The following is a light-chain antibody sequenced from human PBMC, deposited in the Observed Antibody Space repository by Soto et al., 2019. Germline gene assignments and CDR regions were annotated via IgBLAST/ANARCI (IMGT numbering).Light chain of an antibody. CDR3: QQYNSYAPWT. CDR1: QSISSW. Sequence: DIQMTQSPSTLSSSVGDRVAITCRSIQSISSWLAWYQQKPGKAPKLLIYDASSLESGVPSRFSGSGSGTEFTITISSLQPDDFANYYCQQYNSYAPWTFGQGTKVDIK. CDR2: DAS. J-gene: IGKJ1*01. V-gene: IGKV1-5*01.